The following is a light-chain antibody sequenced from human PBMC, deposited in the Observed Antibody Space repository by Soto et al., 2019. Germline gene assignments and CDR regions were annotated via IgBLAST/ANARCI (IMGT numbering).Light chain of an antibody. V-gene: IGLV2-14*01. CDR3: SAYTSSSTPLV. CDR1: SSDVGGYNY. J-gene: IGLJ3*02. CDR2: DVT. Sequence: QSALTQPASVSGSPGQSITISCTGTSSDVGGYNYVSWYQQHPGKAPKLMIYDVTNRPSGVSDHFSGYKSGNTASLTISGLQAEDEADYYCSAYTSSSTPLVFGGGTQLTVL.